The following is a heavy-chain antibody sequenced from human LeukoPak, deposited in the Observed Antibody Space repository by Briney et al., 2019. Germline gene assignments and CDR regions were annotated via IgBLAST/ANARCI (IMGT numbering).Heavy chain of an antibody. D-gene: IGHD2-15*01. Sequence: GASVTVSCKASGYTFTGYYMHWVRQAPGQGLEWMGWINPNSGGTNYAQKFQGRVTMTRDTSISTAYMELSRLRSDDTAVYYCASFGVDIVVVVAATFTSNAFDIWGQGTMVTVSS. CDR1: GYTFTGYY. J-gene: IGHJ3*02. V-gene: IGHV1-2*02. CDR3: ASFGVDIVVVVAATFTSNAFDI. CDR2: INPNSGGT.